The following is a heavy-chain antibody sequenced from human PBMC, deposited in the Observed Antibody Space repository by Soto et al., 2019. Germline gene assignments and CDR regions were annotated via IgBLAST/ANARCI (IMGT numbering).Heavy chain of an antibody. CDR3: AKGGVRGVTIAHFDY. J-gene: IGHJ4*02. CDR1: EFTFSGRS. V-gene: IGHV3-74*01. CDR2: IDKVGTDS. Sequence: GGSLRLSCAASEFTFSGRSVHWVRQAPGKGLVWVSGIDKVGTDSTYADSVKGRFTSSRDNSKNTLYLQMHSLRADDTAVYYCAKGGVRGVTIAHFDYWGQGSLVTVSS. D-gene: IGHD3-10*01.